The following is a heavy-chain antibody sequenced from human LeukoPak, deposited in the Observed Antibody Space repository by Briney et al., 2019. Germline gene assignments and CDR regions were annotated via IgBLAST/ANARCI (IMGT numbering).Heavy chain of an antibody. V-gene: IGHV4-59*01. CDR3: ARETSQKGAHYMDV. Sequence: SETLSLTCTVSGGSLSSYYWSWIRQPPGKGLEWIGYICYSGSTNYKPSLKSRVTISVDTSKNQFSLKLSSVTAADTAVYYCARETSQKGAHYMDVWGKGTTVTISS. D-gene: IGHD3-16*01. CDR1: GGSLSSYY. J-gene: IGHJ6*03. CDR2: ICYSGST.